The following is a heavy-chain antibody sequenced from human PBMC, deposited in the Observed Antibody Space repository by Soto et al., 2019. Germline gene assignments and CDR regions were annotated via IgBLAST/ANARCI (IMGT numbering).Heavy chain of an antibody. CDR1: GFPFSSFG. J-gene: IGHJ4*02. Sequence: QVQLVESGGDVVQPGKSLRLSCAASGFPFSSFGLHWVRQAPGKGSEWVAVISADGSQKFYADSVMGRFTISRDNLRNTLFLQMNTLGPADTAVYYCASTSHWGQGTQVTVSS. V-gene: IGHV3-30*03. CDR2: ISADGSQK. CDR3: ASTSH.